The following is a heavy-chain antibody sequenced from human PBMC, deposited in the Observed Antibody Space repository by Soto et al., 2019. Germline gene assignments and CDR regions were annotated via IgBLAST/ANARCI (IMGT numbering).Heavy chain of an antibody. V-gene: IGHV4-31*03. J-gene: IGHJ6*02. D-gene: IGHD2-15*01. CDR2: IYYSGST. CDR1: GGSISSGGYY. Sequence: SETLSLTCTVSGGSISSGGYYWSWIRQHPGKGLEWIGYIYYSGSTYYNPSLKSRVTISVDTSKNQFSLKLSSVTAADTAVYYCARDSLCSGGSCDSRPGGMDVWGQGTTVTVSS. CDR3: ARDSLCSGGSCDSRPGGMDV.